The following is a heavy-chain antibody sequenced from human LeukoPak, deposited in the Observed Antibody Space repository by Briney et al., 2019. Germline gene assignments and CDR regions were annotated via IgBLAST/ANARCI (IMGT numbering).Heavy chain of an antibody. CDR1: GGSLSTHH. D-gene: IGHD3-22*01. CDR2: ISDSGST. Sequence: SETLSLTCVVSGGSLSTHHWSWIRQSPGRGLEWVGYISDSGSTNYNPSLKSRVTISVDTSKNQFSLMLSSVTAADTAVYYCARGYDSSAYYPFNYWGQGTLVTVSS. V-gene: IGHV4-59*11. J-gene: IGHJ4*02. CDR3: ARGYDSSAYYPFNY.